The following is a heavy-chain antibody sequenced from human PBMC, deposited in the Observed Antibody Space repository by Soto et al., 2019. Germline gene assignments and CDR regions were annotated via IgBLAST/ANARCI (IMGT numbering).Heavy chain of an antibody. J-gene: IGHJ6*02. V-gene: IGHV1-69*01. CDR3: AREPYCSGVSCQHYYYGMDV. Sequence: QVQLVQSGAEVKKPGSSVKVSCKASGGTFSSYAISWVRQAPGQGLEWMGGIIPIFGTANYAQKFQGRVTITADQSTSTAYMELSSLRSEDTAVYYCAREPYCSGVSCQHYYYGMDVWGQGTTVTVSS. D-gene: IGHD2-15*01. CDR1: GGTFSSYA. CDR2: IIPIFGTA.